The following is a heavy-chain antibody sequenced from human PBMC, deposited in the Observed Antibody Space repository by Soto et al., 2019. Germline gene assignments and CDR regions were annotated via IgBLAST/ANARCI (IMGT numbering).Heavy chain of an antibody. CDR3: ARDREGGITIFVVVHARQYYYYGMDV. D-gene: IGHD3-3*01. CDR1: GGTFSSYA. CDR2: IIPIFGTA. J-gene: IGHJ6*02. V-gene: IGHV1-69*01. Sequence: QVQLVQSGAEVKKPGSSVKVSCKASGGTFSSYAISWVRQAPGQGLEWMGGIIPIFGTANYAQKFQGRVTITADESTSTAYMELSSLRSEDTAVYYCARDREGGITIFVVVHARQYYYYGMDVWGQGTTVTVSS.